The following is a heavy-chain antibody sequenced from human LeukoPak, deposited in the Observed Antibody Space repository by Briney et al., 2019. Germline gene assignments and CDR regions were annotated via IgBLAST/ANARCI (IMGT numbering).Heavy chain of an antibody. CDR1: GFTFSSYA. V-gene: IGHV3-23*01. CDR2: ISGSGGST. Sequence: GGTLRLSCAASGFTFSSYAMSWVRQAPGKGLEWVSAISGSGGSTYYADSVKGRFTISRDNSKNTLYLQMNSLRAEDTAVYYCARGRYSSSWYSDYWGQGTLVTVSS. J-gene: IGHJ4*02. CDR3: ARGRYSSSWYSDY. D-gene: IGHD6-13*01.